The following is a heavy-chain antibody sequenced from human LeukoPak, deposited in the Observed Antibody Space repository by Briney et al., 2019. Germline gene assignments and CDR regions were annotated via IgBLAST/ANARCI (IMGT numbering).Heavy chain of an antibody. V-gene: IGHV3-33*01. CDR1: GFTFSNYG. CDR2: IWYDGSNK. J-gene: IGHJ4*02. Sequence: SGGSLRLSCAASGFTFSNYGMHWVRQAPGKGLEWVAVIWYDGSNKYYADSVKGRFTISRDNSKNTLYLQMNSLRAEDTAVYCCAGNYGPYCFDYWGQGTLVTVSS. CDR3: AGNYGPYCFDY. D-gene: IGHD3-10*01.